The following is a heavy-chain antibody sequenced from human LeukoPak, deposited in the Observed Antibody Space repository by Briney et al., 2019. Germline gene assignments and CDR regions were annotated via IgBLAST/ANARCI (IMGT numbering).Heavy chain of an antibody. CDR1: GDSISTYY. Sequence: SETLSLTCTVSGDSISTYYWSWIRQPPGKGLEWIGYIYYSGSTYYNPSLKSRVTISVDTSKNQFSLKLSPLTAADTALYYCARGTYYYDSSAYGYWGQGTLVTVSS. J-gene: IGHJ4*02. CDR3: ARGTYYYDSSAYGY. CDR2: IYYSGST. D-gene: IGHD3-22*01. V-gene: IGHV4-59*08.